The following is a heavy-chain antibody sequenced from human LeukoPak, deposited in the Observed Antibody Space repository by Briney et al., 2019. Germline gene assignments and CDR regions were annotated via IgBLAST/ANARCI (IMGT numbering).Heavy chain of an antibody. D-gene: IGHD2-21*01. Sequence: PSETLSLTCTVSGGSISSYYWSWIRQAPGKGLEWIGYIYYSGSTNYNPSLKSRVTISVDTSKNQFPLKLSSVTAADTAVYYCARLVVFGDAFDIWGQGTMVTVSS. J-gene: IGHJ3*02. CDR3: ARLVVFGDAFDI. CDR1: GGSISSYY. V-gene: IGHV4-59*01. CDR2: IYYSGST.